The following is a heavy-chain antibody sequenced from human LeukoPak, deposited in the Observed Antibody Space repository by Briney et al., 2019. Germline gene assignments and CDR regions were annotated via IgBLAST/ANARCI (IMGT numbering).Heavy chain of an antibody. CDR2: INPNSGGT. D-gene: IGHD6-19*01. CDR3: AREGSSGWYVFDY. V-gene: IGHV1-2*02. CDR1: VYTFTGYY. J-gene: IGHJ4*02. Sequence: GASVKVSCKASVYTFTGYYMHWVRQAPGQGLEWMGWINPNSGGTNYAQKFQGRVTMTRDTSISTAYMELSRLRSDDTAVYYCAREGSSGWYVFDYWGQGTLVTVSS.